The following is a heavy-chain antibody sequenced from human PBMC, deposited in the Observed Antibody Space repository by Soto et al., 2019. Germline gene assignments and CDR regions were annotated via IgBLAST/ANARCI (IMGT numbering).Heavy chain of an antibody. CDR2: INPSGGST. J-gene: IGHJ4*02. D-gene: IGHD5-18*01. Sequence: ASVKVSCKASGYTFTSYYMHWVRQAPGQGLEWMGIINPSGGSTSYAQKFQGRVTMTRDTSTSTVYMELSSLRSEDTAVYYCARDFRELWLSQDDYEPTMITEDHWGQGTLVTVSS. V-gene: IGHV1-46*01. CDR3: ARDFRELWLSQDDYEPTMITEDH. CDR1: GYTFTSYY.